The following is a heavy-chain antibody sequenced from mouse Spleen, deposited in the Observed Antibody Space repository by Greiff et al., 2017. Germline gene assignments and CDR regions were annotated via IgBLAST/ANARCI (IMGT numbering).Heavy chain of an antibody. CDR3: TRSDGTGYFDY. CDR2: IDPETGGT. J-gene: IGHJ2*01. V-gene: IGHV1-15*01. D-gene: IGHD3-3*01. Sequence: VQLVESGAELVRPGASVTLSCKASGYTFTDYEMHWVKQTPVHGLEWIGAIDPETGGTAYNQKFKGKAILTADKSSSTAYMELRSLTSEDSAVYYCTRSDGTGYFDYWGQGTTLTVSS. CDR1: GYTFTDYE.